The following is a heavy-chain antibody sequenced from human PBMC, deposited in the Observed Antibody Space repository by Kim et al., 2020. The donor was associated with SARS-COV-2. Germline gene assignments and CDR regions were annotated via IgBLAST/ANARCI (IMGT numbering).Heavy chain of an antibody. CDR2: INHSGST. V-gene: IGHV4-34*01. J-gene: IGHJ6*02. D-gene: IGHD2-8*02. CDR1: GGSFSDYT. CDR3: ARGRAGGVPSPVLGLGAYYHYLAREV. Sequence: SETLSLTCAVYGGSFSDYTWTWIRQPPGKGLEWIGEINHSGSTNLSPSLKSRITISVDTSKCQFSLRLKSMTATDAAVYYCARGRAGGVPSPVLGLGAYYHYLAREVWGRETPVAVSS.